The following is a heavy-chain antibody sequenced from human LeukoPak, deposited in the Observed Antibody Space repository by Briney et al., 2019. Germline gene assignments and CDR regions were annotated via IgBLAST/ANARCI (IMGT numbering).Heavy chain of an antibody. CDR3: AKGWFEY. V-gene: IGHV3-7*03. CDR2: IKQDGSEK. CDR1: GFTFSNYW. Sequence: GGSLRLSCAASGFTFSNYWMSWVRQAPGKGLEWVANIKQDGSEKNYVDSEKGRFTISRDNSKNTLYLQMNSLRAEDTAVYYCAKGWFEYWGQGTLVTVSS. J-gene: IGHJ5*01.